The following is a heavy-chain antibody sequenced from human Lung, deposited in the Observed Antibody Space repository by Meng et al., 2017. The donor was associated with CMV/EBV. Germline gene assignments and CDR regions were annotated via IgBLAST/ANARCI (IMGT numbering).Heavy chain of an antibody. Sequence: GSLRLSCTVSGGSISSSRYYWGWIRQPPGKGLEWIGSIYSSESTYYNPSLKSRVTIFVDTSENQFSLKLTSVTAADTAVYYCARHLGVGAYYDFWSSYSYYFDYWGQGNXV. J-gene: IGHJ4*02. D-gene: IGHD3-3*01. V-gene: IGHV4-39*01. CDR2: IYSSEST. CDR3: ARHLGVGAYYDFWSSYSYYFDY. CDR1: GGSISSSRYY.